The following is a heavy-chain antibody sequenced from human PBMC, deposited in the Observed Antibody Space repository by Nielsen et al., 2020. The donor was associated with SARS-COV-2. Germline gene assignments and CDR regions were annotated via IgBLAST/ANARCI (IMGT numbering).Heavy chain of an antibody. D-gene: IGHD3-10*01. CDR1: GYSYTSYW. Sequence: GGSLRLSCKGSGYSYTSYWMGWVRQRPGKGLEWMAIIHPGESETRYSPSFQGQVTISADESISTTYLQWRSLKASDTAIYYCAREGRDDSGTERRGMDVWGRGTTVTVS. CDR3: AREGRDDSGTERRGMDV. CDR2: IHPGESET. V-gene: IGHV5-51*01. J-gene: IGHJ6*02.